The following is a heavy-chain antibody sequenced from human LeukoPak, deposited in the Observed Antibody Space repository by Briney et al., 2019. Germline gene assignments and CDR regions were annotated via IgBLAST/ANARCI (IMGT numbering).Heavy chain of an antibody. J-gene: IGHJ4*02. D-gene: IGHD1-14*01. CDR1: GGSFSGYY. CDR2: INHSGST. CDR3: ARDPQGNRDY. Sequence: SETLSLTCAVYGGSFSGYYWSWIRQPPGKGLEWIGEINHSGSTNYNPSLKSRVTISVDTSKNQFSLKLGSVTAADTAVYYCARDPQGNRDYWGQGTLVTVSS. V-gene: IGHV4-34*01.